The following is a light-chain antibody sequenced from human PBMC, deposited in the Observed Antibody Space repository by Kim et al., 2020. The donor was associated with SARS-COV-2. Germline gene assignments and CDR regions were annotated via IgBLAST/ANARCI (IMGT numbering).Light chain of an antibody. CDR1: QSISDS. Sequence: DIQMTQSPPTLSASVGDRVTITCRASQSISDSLAWYQQKPGKAPKFLIYDASRLQSGVPSRFSGSGSGTEFTLTIISLQPDDFATYYCQQYNIYPYTFGQGTKLEIK. J-gene: IGKJ2*01. CDR3: QQYNIYPYT. V-gene: IGKV1-5*01. CDR2: DAS.